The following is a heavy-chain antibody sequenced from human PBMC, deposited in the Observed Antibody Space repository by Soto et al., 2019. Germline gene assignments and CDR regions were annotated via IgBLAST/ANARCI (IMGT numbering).Heavy chain of an antibody. Sequence: GGSLRLSCAVSGFYFNNYGINWVRQAPGKGLEWVSSVSKSDYTYYSDSVKGRFTVSRDNAKNSVSLQMNSLRPEDTAVYYCAREDSIIIPAVSDFWGQGTLVTVSS. V-gene: IGHV3-21*01. CDR2: VSKSDYT. D-gene: IGHD2-2*01. J-gene: IGHJ4*02. CDR1: GFYFNNYG. CDR3: AREDSIIIPAVSDF.